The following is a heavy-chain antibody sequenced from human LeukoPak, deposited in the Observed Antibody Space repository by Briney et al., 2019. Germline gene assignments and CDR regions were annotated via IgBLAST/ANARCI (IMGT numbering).Heavy chain of an antibody. CDR1: GFTFSSYA. Sequence: PGGSLRLSCAASGFTFSSYAMRWVRQAPGKGLEGVSAISGSGGSTYYADSVKGRFTISRDNSKNTLYLQMNSLRAEDTAVYYCAKDRYYYDSSGYPVFDYWGQGTLVTVSS. V-gene: IGHV3-23*01. D-gene: IGHD3-22*01. CDR3: AKDRYYYDSSGYPVFDY. J-gene: IGHJ4*02. CDR2: ISGSGGST.